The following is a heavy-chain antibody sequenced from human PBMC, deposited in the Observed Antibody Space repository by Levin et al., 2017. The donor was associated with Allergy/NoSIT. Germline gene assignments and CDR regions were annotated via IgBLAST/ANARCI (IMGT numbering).Heavy chain of an antibody. Sequence: SCAASGFTFSSYAMHWVRQAPGKGLEWVAVISYDGSNKYYADSVKGRFTISRDNSKNTLYLQMNSLRAEDTAVYYCARGRYYDFWSGYPDYYYYYGMDVWGQGTTVTVSS. V-gene: IGHV3-30-3*01. CDR2: ISYDGSNK. CDR1: GFTFSSYA. D-gene: IGHD3-3*01. J-gene: IGHJ6*02. CDR3: ARGRYYDFWSGYPDYYYYYGMDV.